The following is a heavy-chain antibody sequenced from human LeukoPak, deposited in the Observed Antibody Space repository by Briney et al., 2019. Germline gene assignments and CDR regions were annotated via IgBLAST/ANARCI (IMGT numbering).Heavy chain of an antibody. CDR2: ISWNSGSI. Sequence: GRSLRLSCAASGFTFDDYAMHWVRQAPGKGLEWVSGISWNSGSIGYADSVKGRFTIPRDNAKNSLYLQMNSLRAEDTALYYCAKTNDTHAFDIWGQGTMVTVSS. V-gene: IGHV3-9*01. J-gene: IGHJ3*02. CDR3: AKTNDTHAFDI. D-gene: IGHD1-1*01. CDR1: GFTFDDYA.